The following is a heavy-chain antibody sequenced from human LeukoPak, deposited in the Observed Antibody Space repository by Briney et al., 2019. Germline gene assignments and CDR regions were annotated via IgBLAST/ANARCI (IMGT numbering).Heavy chain of an antibody. CDR1: GFTVSSNY. CDR3: AKDQGGTMIVVVITTYLFDY. CDR2: IYSGGST. D-gene: IGHD3-22*01. V-gene: IGHV3-53*01. Sequence: GGSLRLSCAASGFTVSSNYMSWVRQAPGKGLEWVSVIYSGGSTYYADSVKGRFTISRHNSKNTLYLQMNSLRAEDTAVYYCAKDQGGTMIVVVITTYLFDYWGQGTLVTVSS. J-gene: IGHJ4*02.